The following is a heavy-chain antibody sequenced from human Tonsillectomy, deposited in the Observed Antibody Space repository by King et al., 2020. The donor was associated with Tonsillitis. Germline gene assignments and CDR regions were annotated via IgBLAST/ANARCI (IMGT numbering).Heavy chain of an antibody. Sequence: QLVQSGGGLVQPGRSLRLSCAASGFTFYDYAMHWVRQAPGKGLEWVSGISWNSGSIGYADSVKGRFTISRDNAKNSLYLQMNSLRTEDTALYYCAKDTDDFWSGPFDYWGQGTLVTVSS. J-gene: IGHJ4*02. CDR2: ISWNSGSI. V-gene: IGHV3-9*01. CDR3: AKDTDDFWSGPFDY. D-gene: IGHD3-3*01. CDR1: GFTFYDYA.